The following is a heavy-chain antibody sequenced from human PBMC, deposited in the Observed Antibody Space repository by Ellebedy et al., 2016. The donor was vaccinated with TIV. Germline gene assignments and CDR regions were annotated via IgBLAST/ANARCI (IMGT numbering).Heavy chain of an antibody. CDR2: ISSEGSTT. V-gene: IGHV3-74*03. J-gene: IGHJ4*02. D-gene: IGHD6-19*01. CDR3: ARGDGSSGWYFDY. Sequence: GGSLRLXXAASGFTFSSYWMHWVRQAPGKGLVWVSRISSEGSTTTYADSARGRSTISRDNAKNTLYLQMNSLRAEDTAVYYCARGDGSSGWYFDYWGQGTLVTVSS. CDR1: GFTFSSYW.